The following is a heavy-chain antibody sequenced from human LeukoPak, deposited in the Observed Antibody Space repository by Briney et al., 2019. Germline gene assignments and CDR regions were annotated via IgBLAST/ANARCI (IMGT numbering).Heavy chain of an antibody. CDR3: TNPTHSGDYDYYYGTDV. J-gene: IGHJ6*02. CDR2: IRSKPNNYAT. CDR1: GFTFSGSA. Sequence: PGGSLRLSCAASGFTFSGSAMHWVRQASGKGLEWVGHIRSKPNNYATAYGESVKGRFTISRDDSRNMAYLQMNSMKTEDTAVYYCTNPTHSGDYDYYYGTDVWGQGTTVTVSS. V-gene: IGHV3-73*01. D-gene: IGHD4-17*01.